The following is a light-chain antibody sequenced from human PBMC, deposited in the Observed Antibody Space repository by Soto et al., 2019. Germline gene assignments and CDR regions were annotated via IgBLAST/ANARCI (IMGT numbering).Light chain of an antibody. CDR3: QQYNSYSPWT. CDR1: QSISSW. V-gene: IGKV1-5*01. Sequence: DIQMTQSPSPLSASVGDRVTITCRASQSISSWLAWYQQKPGKAPKLLIYDASSFESGVPSRFSGSGSGTEFTLTISSLQPDDFATYYCQQYNSYSPWTFGQGTKVEIK. CDR2: DAS. J-gene: IGKJ1*01.